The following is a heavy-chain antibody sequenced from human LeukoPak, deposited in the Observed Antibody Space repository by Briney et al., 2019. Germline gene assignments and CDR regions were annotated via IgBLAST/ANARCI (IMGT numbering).Heavy chain of an antibody. V-gene: IGHV3-33*01. CDR3: AGLTSGPFDY. Sequence: RGSLRLSCAASGFTFSSYGMHWVRQAPGKGLEWVAVIWYDGSNKYYVDSVKGRFTISRDNSENTLYLQMNSLRAEDTAVYYCAGLTSGPFDYWGQGTLVTVSS. D-gene: IGHD2-15*01. CDR2: IWYDGSNK. J-gene: IGHJ4*02. CDR1: GFTFSSYG.